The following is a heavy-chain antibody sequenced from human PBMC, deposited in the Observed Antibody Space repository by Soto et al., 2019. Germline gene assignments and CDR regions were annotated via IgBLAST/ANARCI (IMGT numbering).Heavy chain of an antibody. V-gene: IGHV3-23*01. CDR1: GVSFSTSS. CDR2: ISPSASDT. D-gene: IGHD5-18*01. J-gene: IGHJ4*02. CDR3: AKGGYNFAYE. Sequence: WGSLRLSCAASGVSFSTSSMAWVRQPPGKGLEWVSAISPSASDTLYADSVKGRFTISRDNSQNTLFLQMTSLRADDTAVYYCAKGGYNFAYEWGQGALVTVSS.